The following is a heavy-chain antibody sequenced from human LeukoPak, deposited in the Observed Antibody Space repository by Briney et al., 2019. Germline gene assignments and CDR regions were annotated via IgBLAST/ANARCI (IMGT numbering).Heavy chain of an antibody. CDR1: GGTFSSYA. J-gene: IGHJ5*02. CDR2: IIPIFGTA. D-gene: IGHD2-2*01. CDR3: ARDFDCSSTSCNSWFDP. V-gene: IGHV1-69*05. Sequence: ASVKVSCKASGGTFSSYAISWVRQAPGQGLEWMGGIIPIFGTANYAQKFQGRVTITTDESTSTAYMELSSLRSEDTAVYYCARDFDCSSTSCNSWFDPWGQGTLVTVSS.